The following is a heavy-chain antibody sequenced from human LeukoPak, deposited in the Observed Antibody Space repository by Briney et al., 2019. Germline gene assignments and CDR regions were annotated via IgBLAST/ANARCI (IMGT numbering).Heavy chain of an antibody. CDR1: GGTFSSYA. CDR3: ARDHGDWPLAWD. V-gene: IGHV1-69*13. CDR2: IIPIFGTA. Sequence: SVKVSCKASGGTFSSYAISWVRQAPGQGLEWMGGIIPIFGTANYAQKLQGRVTSSADESTSTAYMELSSLRSEDTALYYCARDHGDWPLAWDWRQATLVTVSS. J-gene: IGHJ4*02. D-gene: IGHD4-17*01.